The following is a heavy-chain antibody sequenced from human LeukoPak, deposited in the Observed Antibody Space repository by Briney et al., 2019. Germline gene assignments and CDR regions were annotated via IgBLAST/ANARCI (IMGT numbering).Heavy chain of an antibody. D-gene: IGHD3-10*01. CDR2: ISAYNGNT. V-gene: IGHV1-18*04. CDR1: GYTFTGYY. CDR3: AREFMVRGVNGLDY. Sequence: ASAKVSCKASGYTFTGYYMHWVRQAPGQGLEWMGWISAYNGNTNYAQKLQGRVTMTTDTSTSTAYMELRSLRSDDTAVYYCAREFMVRGVNGLDYWGQGTLVTVSS. J-gene: IGHJ4*02.